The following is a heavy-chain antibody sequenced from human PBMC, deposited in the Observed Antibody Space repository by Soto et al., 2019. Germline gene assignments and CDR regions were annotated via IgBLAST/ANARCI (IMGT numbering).Heavy chain of an antibody. J-gene: IGHJ4*02. Sequence: GSGPTLVNPTQTLTLTCTFSGFSLSTTGVGVGWIRQPPGKALECLALIYWDDDKRYSPSLKSRLTITKDTSKNQVVLTMTNMDPVDTATYYCAHNLPYYYDSSGSPPSFDYWGQGTLVTVSS. CDR3: AHNLPYYYDSSGSPPSFDY. CDR1: GFSLSTTGVG. CDR2: IYWDDDK. D-gene: IGHD3-22*01. V-gene: IGHV2-5*02.